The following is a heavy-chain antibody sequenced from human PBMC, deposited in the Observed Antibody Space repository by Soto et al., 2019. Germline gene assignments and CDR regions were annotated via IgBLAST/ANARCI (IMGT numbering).Heavy chain of an antibody. D-gene: IGHD3-16*01. CDR1: GYSFTSYW. Sequence: GESLKISCKGSGYSFTSYWIGWVRQMPGKGLEWMGIIYPGDSDTRYSPSFQGQVTISADKSISAAYLQWSSLKASDTAMYYWARRARRGSPAGYYYGRRVGAQGTRVPVSS. V-gene: IGHV5-51*01. CDR2: IYPGDSDT. J-gene: IGHJ6*02. CDR3: ARRARRGSPAGYYYGRRV.